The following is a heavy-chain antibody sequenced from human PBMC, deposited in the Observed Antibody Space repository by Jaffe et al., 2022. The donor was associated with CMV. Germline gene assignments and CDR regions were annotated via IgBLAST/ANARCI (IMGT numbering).Heavy chain of an antibody. CDR2: IYYSGST. D-gene: IGHD3-10*01. CDR3: ARVETQAGSGSYYYPAYYYYMDV. Sequence: QVQLQESGPGLVKPSETLSLTCTVSGGSISSYYWSWIRQPPGKGLEWIGYIYYSGSTNYNPSLKSRVTISVDTSKNQFSLKLSSVTAADTAVYYCARVETQAGSGSYYYPAYYYYMDVWGKGTTVTVSS. CDR1: GGSISSYY. J-gene: IGHJ6*03. V-gene: IGHV4-59*01.